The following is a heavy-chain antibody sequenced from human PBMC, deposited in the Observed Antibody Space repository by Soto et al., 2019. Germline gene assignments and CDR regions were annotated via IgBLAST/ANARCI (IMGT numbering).Heavy chain of an antibody. CDR2: IYYSGFN. V-gene: IGHV4-31*03. Sequence: QVQRQESGPVLVKPSQNLSLTCTVSGGSITSGGSCWGGIRQHPGKGLEWSGYIYYSGFNYYNPSLKSRVTISVDTAKNQFSLKLSSVTAADTAVYYCARSLFPWGKGTLVTVSS. CDR3: ARSLFP. D-gene: IGHD3-16*01. J-gene: IGHJ5*02. CDR1: GGSITSGGSC.